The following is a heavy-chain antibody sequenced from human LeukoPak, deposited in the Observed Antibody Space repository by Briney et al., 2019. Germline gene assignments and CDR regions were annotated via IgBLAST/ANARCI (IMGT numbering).Heavy chain of an antibody. V-gene: IGHV1-69*04. CDR1: GGTFSSYA. Sequence: SVKVSCKASGGTFSSYAISWVRQAPGQGLEWMGRIIPILSIANYAQKFQGRVTITADKSTSTAYMELSSLRSEDTAVYYCAREVATINPNYFDYWGQGTLVTVSS. CDR3: AREVATINPNYFDY. D-gene: IGHD5-12*01. J-gene: IGHJ4*02. CDR2: IIPILSIA.